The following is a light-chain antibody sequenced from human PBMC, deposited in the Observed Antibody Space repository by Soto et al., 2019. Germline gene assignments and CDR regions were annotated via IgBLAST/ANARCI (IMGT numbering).Light chain of an antibody. CDR1: QSVRSN. CDR3: QQYNNWPRA. V-gene: IGKV3-15*01. CDR2: GAS. J-gene: IGKJ1*01. Sequence: EIVMTQSPATLSVSPGERATLSCRASQSVRSNLAWYQQKPGQAPRLLIYGASIRATGIPARFSGSGSGTEFTLSISSLQSEDFAVCYCQQYNNWPRAFGQGAKVEIK.